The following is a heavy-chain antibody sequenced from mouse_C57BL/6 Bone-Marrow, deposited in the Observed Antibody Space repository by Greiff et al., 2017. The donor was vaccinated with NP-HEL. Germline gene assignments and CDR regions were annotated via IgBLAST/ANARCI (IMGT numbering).Heavy chain of an antibody. V-gene: IGHV1-4*01. CDR1: GYTFTSYT. J-gene: IGHJ3*01. CDR3: ARSGRGFAD. D-gene: IGHD1-1*01. Sequence: QVQLKESGAELARPGASVKMSCKASGYTFTSYTMHWVKQRPGQGLEWIGYINPSSGYTKYNQKFKDKATLTADKSSSTAYMQLSSLTSEDSAVYDCARSGRGFADWGEGTLVTVSA. CDR2: INPSSGYT.